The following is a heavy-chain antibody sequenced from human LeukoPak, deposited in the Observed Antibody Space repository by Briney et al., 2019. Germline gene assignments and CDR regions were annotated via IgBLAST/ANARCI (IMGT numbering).Heavy chain of an antibody. J-gene: IGHJ4*02. V-gene: IGHV3-30-3*01. CDR3: VRDGDIVVVITFDY. Sequence: PGGSLRLSCAASGFTFSSYVMHWVRQAPGKGLEWVAVISYDGSNEYYADSVKGRFTISRDNSKNTLYLQMDRMRVEDSAVYYCVRDGDIVVVITFDYWGQGNLVTVSS. CDR1: GFTFSSYV. CDR2: ISYDGSNE. D-gene: IGHD3-22*01.